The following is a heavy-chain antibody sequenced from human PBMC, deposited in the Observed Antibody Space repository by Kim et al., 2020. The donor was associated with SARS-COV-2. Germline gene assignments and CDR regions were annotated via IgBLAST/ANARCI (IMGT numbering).Heavy chain of an antibody. D-gene: IGHD3-10*01. Sequence: GGSLRLSCAASGFTFSSYSMNWVRQAPGKGLEWVSSISSSSSYIYYADSVKGRFTISRDNAKNSLYLQMNSLRAEDTAVYYCARDRIPYGSGSYYDYWGQGTLVTVSS. J-gene: IGHJ4*02. CDR3: ARDRIPYGSGSYYDY. CDR1: GFTFSSYS. V-gene: IGHV3-21*01. CDR2: ISSSSSYI.